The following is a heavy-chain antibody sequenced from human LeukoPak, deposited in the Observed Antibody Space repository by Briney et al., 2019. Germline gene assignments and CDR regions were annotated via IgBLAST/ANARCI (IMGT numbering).Heavy chain of an antibody. CDR2: INTDGSDT. J-gene: IGHJ4*02. Sequence: GGSLRLSCIVSGSTFSNYWTHWLRQAPGKGLVWVSRINTDGSDTSYVDSVRGRFTVSRDNAKNTLYLQMNSLRSEDTAVYYCARRGEDGFGYRYWGQGTLVTVSS. D-gene: IGHD5-12*01. CDR3: ARRGEDGFGYRY. CDR1: GSTFSNYW. V-gene: IGHV3-74*01.